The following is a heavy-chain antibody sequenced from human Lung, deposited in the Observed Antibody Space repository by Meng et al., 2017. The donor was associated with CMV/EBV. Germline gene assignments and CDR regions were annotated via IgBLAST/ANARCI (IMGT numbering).Heavy chain of an antibody. CDR3: ATNAFDY. V-gene: IGHV1-3*04. Sequence: SVKISCKASGYTFTSYPMHWGRQAPGQSLEWMGWINTDNGDTRFSQHLQGRVTISTDTSATTAYMELSSLRLDDTAIYYCATNAFDYWGQGTLVTVSS. CDR2: INTDNGDT. CDR1: GYTFTSYP. D-gene: IGHD2-8*01. J-gene: IGHJ4*02.